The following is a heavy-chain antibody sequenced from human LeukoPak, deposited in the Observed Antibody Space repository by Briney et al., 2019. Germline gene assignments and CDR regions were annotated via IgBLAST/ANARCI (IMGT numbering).Heavy chain of an antibody. CDR2: MNPNSGNT. J-gene: IGHJ5*02. D-gene: IGHD6-13*01. CDR3: ARASSWFDP. CDR1: GYTFTSYD. V-gene: IGHV1-8*01. Sequence: ASVKVSCKASGYTFTSYDIEWVREATGQGLEWMGWMNPNSGNTGYAQKIQGRVTMTRNTSISTAYMELSSLRSEDTAVYYCARASSWFDPWGQGTLVTVSS.